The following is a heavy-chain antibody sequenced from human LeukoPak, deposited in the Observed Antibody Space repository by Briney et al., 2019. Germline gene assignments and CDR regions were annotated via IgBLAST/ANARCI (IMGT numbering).Heavy chain of an antibody. CDR3: ARDKAAAGHDY. V-gene: IGHV3-7*01. D-gene: IGHD6-13*01. Sequence: GGSLRLSCAASGFTFSNAWMSWVRQAPGKGLEWVANIKQDGSEKYYVDSVKGRLTISRDNAKNSLYLQMNSLRAEDTAVYYCARDKAAAGHDYWGQGTLVTVSS. CDR1: GFTFSNAW. J-gene: IGHJ4*02. CDR2: IKQDGSEK.